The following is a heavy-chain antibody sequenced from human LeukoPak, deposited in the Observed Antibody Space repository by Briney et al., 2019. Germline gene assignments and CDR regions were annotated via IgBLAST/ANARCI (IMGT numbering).Heavy chain of an antibody. CDR3: ARTTVTTLGVYYYYGMDV. J-gene: IGHJ6*02. CDR1: GCTFTSYG. V-gene: IGHV1-18*01. Sequence: ASVKVSCKASGCTFTSYGISWVRQAPGQGLEWMGWISAYNGNTNYAQKLQGRVTMTTDTSTSTAYMELRSLRSDDTAVYYCARTTVTTLGVYYYYGMDVWGQGTTVTVSS. D-gene: IGHD4-17*01. CDR2: ISAYNGNT.